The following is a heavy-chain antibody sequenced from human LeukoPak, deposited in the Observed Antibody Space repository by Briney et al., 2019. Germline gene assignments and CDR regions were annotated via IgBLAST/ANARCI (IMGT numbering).Heavy chain of an antibody. CDR3: ARDPLNYGSGSRSPAVAY. CDR2: ISYDGSNK. CDR1: GFTFSSYA. V-gene: IGHV3-30-3*01. J-gene: IGHJ4*02. D-gene: IGHD3-10*01. Sequence: PGGSLRLSCAASGFTFSSYAMHWVRQAPGKGLEWVAVISYDGSNKYYADSVKGRFTISRDNSKNTLYLQMNSLRAEDTAVYYCARDPLNYGSGSRSPAVAYWGQGTLVTVSS.